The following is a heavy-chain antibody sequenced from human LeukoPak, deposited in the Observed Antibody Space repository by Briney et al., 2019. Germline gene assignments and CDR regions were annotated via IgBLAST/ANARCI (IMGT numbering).Heavy chain of an antibody. CDR1: GFTFSSYG. CDR2: IWYDGSNK. CDR3: AKDAQDYSGRYFDY. V-gene: IGHV3-30*02. Sequence: WGSLRLSCAASGFTFSSYGMHWVRQAPGKGLEWVAVIWYDGSNKYYADSVKGRFTISRDNSKNTLYLQMNSLRAEDTAVYYCAKDAQDYSGRYFDYWGQGTLVTVS. D-gene: IGHD1-26*01. J-gene: IGHJ4*02.